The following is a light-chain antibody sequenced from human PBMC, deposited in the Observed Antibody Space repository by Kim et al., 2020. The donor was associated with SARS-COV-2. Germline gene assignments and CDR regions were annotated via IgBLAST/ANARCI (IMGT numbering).Light chain of an antibody. Sequence: SSELTQDPAVSVALGQTVRITCQGDSLRRYYASWYQQKPGQAPVLVIYGKNNRPSGIPDRFSGSSSGNTASLTITGAQAEDEADYYCNYRDSSGNHLGVF. J-gene: IGLJ3*02. CDR2: GKN. CDR1: SLRRYY. V-gene: IGLV3-19*01. CDR3: NYRDSSGNHLGV.